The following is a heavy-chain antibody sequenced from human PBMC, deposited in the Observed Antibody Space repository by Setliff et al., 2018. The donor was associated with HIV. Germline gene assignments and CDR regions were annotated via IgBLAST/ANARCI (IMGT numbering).Heavy chain of an antibody. J-gene: IGHJ1*01. CDR3: ATPGYCGSTWYSESFQH. CDR1: GYTLTELS. Sequence: GASVKVSCKVSGYTLTELSIHWVRQAPGKGPEWMGGFDPENGETIYAQKFQGRLTVTEDTSTDTAYMELNSLRSDDTAVYFCATPGYCGSTWYSESFQHWGQGTVVTVSS. V-gene: IGHV1-24*01. CDR2: FDPENGET. D-gene: IGHD2-2*01.